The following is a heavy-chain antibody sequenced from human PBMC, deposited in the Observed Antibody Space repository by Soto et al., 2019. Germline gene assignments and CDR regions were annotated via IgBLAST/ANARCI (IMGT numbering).Heavy chain of an antibody. V-gene: IGHV3-33*01. D-gene: IGHD3-16*01. CDR3: ARPLSRSYWYFDL. Sequence: QVQLVESGGGVVQPGRSLRLSCAASGFTFSSYGMHWVRQAPGKGLEWVAVIWYDGSNKYYADSVKGRFTISRDNSKNTLYLQINSLRAEDTAVYYCARPLSRSYWYFDLWGRGTLVTVSS. CDR1: GFTFSSYG. J-gene: IGHJ2*01. CDR2: IWYDGSNK.